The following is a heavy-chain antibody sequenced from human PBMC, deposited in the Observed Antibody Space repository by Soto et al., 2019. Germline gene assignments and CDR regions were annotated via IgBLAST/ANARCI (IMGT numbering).Heavy chain of an antibody. CDR3: ARGGDDEGVDY. CDR2: IYHSGST. V-gene: IGHV4-30-2*01. Sequence: PSETLSLTCAVSGGSISSGGYSWSWIRQPPGKGLEWIGYIYHSGSTYYNPSLKSRVTISVDRSKNQFSLKLSSVTAADTAVYYCARGGDDEGVDYWGQGTLATVSS. J-gene: IGHJ4*02. D-gene: IGHD2-21*02. CDR1: GGSISSGGYS.